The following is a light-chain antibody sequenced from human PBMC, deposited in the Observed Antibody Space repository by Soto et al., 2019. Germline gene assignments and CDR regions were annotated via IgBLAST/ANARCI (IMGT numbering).Light chain of an antibody. Sequence: QSVLTQPPSASGTPGQRVIISCSGSSSNLGSNSGNWYQQLPGTAPKLLIYNTYQRPLGVPDRFSGSKSGTSASLAISGLQSDDEVDYFCAAWDDSLNGPVFGGGTKLTVL. CDR2: NTY. CDR1: SSNLGSNS. J-gene: IGLJ3*02. V-gene: IGLV1-44*01. CDR3: AAWDDSLNGPV.